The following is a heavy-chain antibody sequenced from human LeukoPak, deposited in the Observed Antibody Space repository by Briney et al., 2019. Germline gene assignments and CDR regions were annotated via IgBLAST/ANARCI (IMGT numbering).Heavy chain of an antibody. Sequence: ASVKVSCKASGYTFTAYYMHWVRQAPGQGLEWMGWINPNSGDTKIAQKFQGRVTMTRDTSISTAYMELSSLTSDDTAVYYCARGPNYYDSSGFHYRDWGQGTLVTVSS. D-gene: IGHD3-22*01. CDR2: INPNSGDT. J-gene: IGHJ4*02. CDR1: GYTFTAYY. V-gene: IGHV1-2*02. CDR3: ARGPNYYDSSGFHYRD.